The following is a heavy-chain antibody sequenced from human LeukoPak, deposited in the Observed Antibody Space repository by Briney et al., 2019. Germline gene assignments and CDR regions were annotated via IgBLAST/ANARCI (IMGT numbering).Heavy chain of an antibody. CDR3: ARTNWGLRAAFDI. V-gene: IGHV4-61*08. D-gene: IGHD7-27*01. CDR1: GGSVSSGAYS. CDR2: IYYSGST. Sequence: SETLSLTCAVSGGSVSSGAYSWTWIRQPPGKGLEWIGYIYYSGSTNYNPSLKSRVTISVDTSKNQFSLKLSSVTAADTAVYYCARTNWGLRAAFDIWGQGTMVTVSS. J-gene: IGHJ3*02.